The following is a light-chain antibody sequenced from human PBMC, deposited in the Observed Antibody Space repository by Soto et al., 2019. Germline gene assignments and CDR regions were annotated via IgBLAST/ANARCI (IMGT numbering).Light chain of an antibody. CDR3: QQRIDWPLS. CDR2: DAS. CDR1: QSLNMY. V-gene: IGKV3-11*01. J-gene: IGKJ4*01. Sequence: EIVLTQSPATLSLSPGERATLSCRASQSLNMYLAWYQQKPGQAPRLLIHDASNRATGIPARFSGSGSGTDFTLTISSLEPEDFAVYYCQQRIDWPLSFGGGTRVEIK.